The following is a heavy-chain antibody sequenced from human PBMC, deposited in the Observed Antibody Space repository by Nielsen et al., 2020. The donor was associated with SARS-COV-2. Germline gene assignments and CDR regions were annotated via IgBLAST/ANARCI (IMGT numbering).Heavy chain of an antibody. D-gene: IGHD3-16*01. CDR3: ASIRSFDYLWGIFPN. Sequence: SETLSLTCAVSGGSISSSNWWSWVRQPPGKGLDWIGEIHHSGSNNYNPSLKSRVSMSVDTSKNQFSLKLMSVTAADTAVYYCASIRSFDYLWGIFPNWGPGTLVTVS. J-gene: IGHJ4*02. V-gene: IGHV4-4*02. CDR2: IHHSGSN. CDR1: GGSISSSNW.